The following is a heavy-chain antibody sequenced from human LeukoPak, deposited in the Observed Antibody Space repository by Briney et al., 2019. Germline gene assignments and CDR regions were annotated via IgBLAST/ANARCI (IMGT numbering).Heavy chain of an antibody. V-gene: IGHV3-30-3*01. D-gene: IGHD6-13*01. CDR1: GFTFSSYA. CDR2: ISYDGSNK. Sequence: GRSLRLSCAASGFTFSSYAMHWVRQAPGKGLEWVAVISYDGSNKYYADSVKGRFTISRDNSKNTLYLQMNSLRAEDTAVYYSATIAAAAPYWGQGTLVTVSS. CDR3: ATIAAAAPY. J-gene: IGHJ4*02.